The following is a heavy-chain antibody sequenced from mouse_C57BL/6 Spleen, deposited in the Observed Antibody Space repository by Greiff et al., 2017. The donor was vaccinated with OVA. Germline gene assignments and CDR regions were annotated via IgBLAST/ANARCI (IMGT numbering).Heavy chain of an antibody. CDR1: GYTFTSYW. CDR2: IHPNSGST. Sequence: VKLQQPGAELVKPGASVKLSCKASGYTFTSYWMHWVEQRPGPGLEWIGMIHPNSGSTNYNEKFKSKSTLTVDKSSSTAYMQLSSLTSEDSAVYYCARLDYYGSSYRFDYWGQGTTLTVSS. D-gene: IGHD1-1*01. V-gene: IGHV1-64*01. J-gene: IGHJ2*01. CDR3: ARLDYYGSSYRFDY.